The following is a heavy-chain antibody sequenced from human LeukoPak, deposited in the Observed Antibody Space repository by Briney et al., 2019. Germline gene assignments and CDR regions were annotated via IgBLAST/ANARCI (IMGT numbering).Heavy chain of an antibody. CDR2: ISYDGSNK. D-gene: IGHD5-12*01. Sequence: PGRSLRLSCAASGFTFSSYAMHWVRQAPGKGLEWVAVISYDGSNKYYADSVKGRFTISRDNSKNTLYLQMNSLRAEDTAVYYCAREGVATIYYFDYWGQGTLVTVSS. CDR3: AREGVATIYYFDY. J-gene: IGHJ4*02. CDR1: GFTFSSYA. V-gene: IGHV3-30-3*01.